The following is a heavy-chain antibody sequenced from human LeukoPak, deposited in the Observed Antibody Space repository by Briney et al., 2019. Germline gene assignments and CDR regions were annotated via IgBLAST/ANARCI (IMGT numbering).Heavy chain of an antibody. D-gene: IGHD5-12*01. J-gene: IGHJ4*02. V-gene: IGHV3-13*04. CDR1: GFTFSSYD. CDR2: IGTAGDT. CDR3: VRGTGYSAYDYDFDY. Sequence: PGGSLRLSCAASGFTFSSYDMHWVRHATGKGLEWVSAIGTAGDTYYPGSVKGRFTISREDAKNSLYLQMNSLRAGDTAVYYCVRGTGYSAYDYDFDYWGRGTLVTVSS.